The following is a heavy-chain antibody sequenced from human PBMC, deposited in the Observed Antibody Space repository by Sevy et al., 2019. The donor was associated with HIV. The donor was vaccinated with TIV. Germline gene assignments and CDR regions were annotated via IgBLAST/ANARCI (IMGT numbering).Heavy chain of an antibody. J-gene: IGHJ4*02. D-gene: IGHD3-22*01. CDR1: GFTFSSYS. V-gene: IGHV3-48*02. CDR3: ARERKMYDSSGYYFHFDY. Sequence: GGSLRLSCAASGFTFSSYSMNWVRQAPGKGLEWVSYISRSSSTIYYADSVKGRFTISSDNAKNSRYLQMNSLRDEDTAVYYCARERKMYDSSGYYFHFDYWGQGTLVTVSS. CDR2: ISRSSSTI.